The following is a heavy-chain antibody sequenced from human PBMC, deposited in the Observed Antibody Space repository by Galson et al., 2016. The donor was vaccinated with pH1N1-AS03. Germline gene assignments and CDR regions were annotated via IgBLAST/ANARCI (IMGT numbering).Heavy chain of an antibody. J-gene: IGHJ3*01. CDR2: VYPNGVSP. CDR1: GFTFNKYV. D-gene: IGHD6-19*01. CDR3: VKDLTGWGAFDF. V-gene: IGHV3-64D*06. Sequence: SLRLSCAGSGFTFNKYVMHWVRQAPGKGLEYVSGVYPNGVSPRYADSVKDRFTISRDNSKNTLSLQMSSLTTEDTAVYYCVKDLTGWGAFDFWGQGTMVTVS.